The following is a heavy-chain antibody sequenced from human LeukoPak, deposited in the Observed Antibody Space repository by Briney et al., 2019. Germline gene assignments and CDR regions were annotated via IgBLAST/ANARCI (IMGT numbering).Heavy chain of an antibody. CDR1: GGTFSSYA. CDR3: ARGWYSYGSLDY. Sequence: SVKVSCKASGGTFSSYAISWVRQAPGQGLEWMGRIIPILGMANYAQKFQGRVTITADKSTSTAYMELSSLRSEDTAVYYCARGWYSYGSLDYWGQGTLVTVSS. V-gene: IGHV1-69*04. CDR2: IIPILGMA. D-gene: IGHD5-18*01. J-gene: IGHJ4*02.